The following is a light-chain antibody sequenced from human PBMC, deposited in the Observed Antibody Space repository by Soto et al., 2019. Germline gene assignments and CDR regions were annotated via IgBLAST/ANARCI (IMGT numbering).Light chain of an antibody. V-gene: IGKV1-33*01. J-gene: IGKJ5*01. CDR1: QNINNY. CDR3: QQYENLPT. Sequence: DIQMTLSPSSLSASARDSVTITCQASQNINNYLNWYQQKPGRAPKLLIYDASNLEAGVPSRFRGSGSGTDFTFTISRLQPEDIATYYCQQYENLPTFGQGTRLEIK. CDR2: DAS.